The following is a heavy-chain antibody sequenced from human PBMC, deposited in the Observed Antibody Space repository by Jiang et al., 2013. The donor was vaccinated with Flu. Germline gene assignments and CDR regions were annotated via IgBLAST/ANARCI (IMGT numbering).Heavy chain of an antibody. J-gene: IGHJ4*02. CDR3: ARASGYSYGFPFDY. Sequence: YAQKFQGRVTITADESTSTAYMELSSLRSEDTAVYYCARASGYSYGFPFDYWGQGTLVTVSS. V-gene: IGHV1-69*01. D-gene: IGHD5-18*01.